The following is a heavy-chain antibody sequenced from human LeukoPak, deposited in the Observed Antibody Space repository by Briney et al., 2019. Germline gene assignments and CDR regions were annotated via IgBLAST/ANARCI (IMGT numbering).Heavy chain of an antibody. CDR1: GFTFSSYA. J-gene: IGHJ4*02. Sequence: GGSLRLSCAASGFTFSSYAMHWVRQAPGRGLEWVAVISYDGSNKYYADSVKGRFTISRDNSKNTLYLQMNSLRAEDTAVYYCARGGYYDSSDYRLDYWGQGTLVTVSS. CDR2: ISYDGSNK. D-gene: IGHD3-22*01. V-gene: IGHV3-30-3*01. CDR3: ARGGYYDSSDYRLDY.